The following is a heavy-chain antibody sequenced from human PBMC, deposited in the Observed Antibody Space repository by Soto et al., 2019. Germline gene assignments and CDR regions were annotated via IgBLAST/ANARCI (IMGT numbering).Heavy chain of an antibody. CDR2: IYWDDDK. Sequence: QITLKESGPPLVKPTQTLTLTCTFSGFSLSTNGGCVGWIRQSPGKALQWLALIYWDDDKRYNPSLQSRLTVTKVTSTDQASLIMTDMHPVDTATYYCAHRGVITYAAGFDPWGQGTLVTGSS. CDR1: GFSLSTNGGC. D-gene: IGHD1-20*01. J-gene: IGHJ5*02. CDR3: AHRGVITYAAGFDP. V-gene: IGHV2-5*02.